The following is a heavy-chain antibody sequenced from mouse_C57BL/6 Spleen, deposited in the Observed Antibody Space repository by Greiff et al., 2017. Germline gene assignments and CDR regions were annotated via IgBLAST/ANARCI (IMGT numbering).Heavy chain of an antibody. CDR3: ARRGSSLYYYAMDY. CDR1: GYTFTSYW. Sequence: QVQLKQPGAELVKPGASVKLSCKASGYTFTSYWMQWVKQRPGQGLEWIGEIDPSDSYTNYNQKFKGKATLTVDTSSSTAYMQLSSLTSEDSAVYYCARRGSSLYYYAMDYWGQGTSVTVSS. D-gene: IGHD1-1*01. CDR2: IDPSDSYT. J-gene: IGHJ4*01. V-gene: IGHV1-50*01.